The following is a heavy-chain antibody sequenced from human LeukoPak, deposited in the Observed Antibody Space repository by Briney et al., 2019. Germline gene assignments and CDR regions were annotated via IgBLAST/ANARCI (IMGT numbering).Heavy chain of an antibody. V-gene: IGHV3-33*01. CDR1: GFTFSRNG. CDR2: IWDDGSNK. Sequence: GGSLRLSSAASGFTFSRNGMNWVRQAPGKGLEWVAVIWDDGSNKYYADSVKGRFTISRDNSKNMLYLQMNSLRAEDTAVYYCARADYHYGMDVWGQGTTVTVSS. CDR3: ARADYHYGMDV. J-gene: IGHJ6*02.